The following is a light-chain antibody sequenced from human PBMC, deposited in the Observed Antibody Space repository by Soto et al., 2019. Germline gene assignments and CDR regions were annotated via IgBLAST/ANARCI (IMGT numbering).Light chain of an antibody. CDR2: LGS. V-gene: IGKV2-28*01. Sequence: DIVMTQSPLSLPVTPGEPASISCRSSQSLLNSNGFNYLDWYLQKPGQSPQLLIYLGSYRASGVLDRXSGSGSGTDFTLTISRVEAEDVGFYYCMQTLQTPFTFGPGTKAEI. J-gene: IGKJ3*01. CDR3: MQTLQTPFT. CDR1: QSLLNSNGFNY.